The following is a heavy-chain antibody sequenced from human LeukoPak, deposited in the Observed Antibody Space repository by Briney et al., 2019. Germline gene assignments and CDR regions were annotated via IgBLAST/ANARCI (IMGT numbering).Heavy chain of an antibody. CDR3: ARETGSGSYSYYYYYMDV. CDR2: IYTSGST. D-gene: IGHD1-26*01. J-gene: IGHJ6*03. Sequence: PSETLSLTCTVSGGSISSYYWSWIRPPAGKGLEWIGRIYTSGSTNYNPSLKSRVTMSVDTSKNQFSLKLSSVTAADTAVYYCARETGSGSYSYYYYYMDVWGKGTTVTVSS. V-gene: IGHV4-4*07. CDR1: GGSISSYY.